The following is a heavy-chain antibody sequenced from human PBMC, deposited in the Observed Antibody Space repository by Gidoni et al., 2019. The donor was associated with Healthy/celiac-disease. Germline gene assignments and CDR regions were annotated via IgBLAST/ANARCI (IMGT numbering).Heavy chain of an antibody. D-gene: IGHD3-3*01. CDR2: IYAVGTT. CDR1: GLTVSDNY. J-gene: IGHJ5*02. V-gene: IGHV3-66*01. CDR3: VRWSGIFYDH. Sequence: EVQRVESGGGVVQPGGSRRLACAACGLTVSDNYMSWLRQAPGKGLEWVSMIYAVGTTYYLDSVKGRFTISRDNSKNTLYLQMNSLRAEDTAVYYCVRWSGIFYDHWGPGTLVTVSS.